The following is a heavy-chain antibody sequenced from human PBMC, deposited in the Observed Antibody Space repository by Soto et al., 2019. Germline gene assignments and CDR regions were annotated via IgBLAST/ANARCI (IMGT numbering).Heavy chain of an antibody. CDR1: GYSFVSYW. CDR3: ATPMSVYYSSRTDI. V-gene: IGHV5-51*01. CDR2: IYPDDSKI. D-gene: IGHD3-3*01. Sequence: PGESLKISCKGSGYSFVSYWIGWVRQMPGKGLEWVALIYPDDSKIRYNPSLQGQVTISADKSTSTAYLQWRSLKASDTAIYYCATPMSVYYSSRTDIWGQGTTVTVSS. J-gene: IGHJ6*02.